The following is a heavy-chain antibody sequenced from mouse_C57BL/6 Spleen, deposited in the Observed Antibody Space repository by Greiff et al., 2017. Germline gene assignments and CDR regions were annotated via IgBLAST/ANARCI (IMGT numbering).Heavy chain of an antibody. CDR3: ARARDYYPAWFAY. CDR1: GYAFTNYL. V-gene: IGHV1-54*01. D-gene: IGHD1-1*01. J-gene: IGHJ3*01. Sequence: VQLQESGAELVRPGTSVKVSCKASGYAFTNYLIEWVKQRPGQGLEWIGVINPGSGGTNYNEKFKGKATLTADKSSSTAYMQLSSLTSEDSAVYLCARARDYYPAWFAYRGEEDLETVSA. CDR2: INPGSGGT.